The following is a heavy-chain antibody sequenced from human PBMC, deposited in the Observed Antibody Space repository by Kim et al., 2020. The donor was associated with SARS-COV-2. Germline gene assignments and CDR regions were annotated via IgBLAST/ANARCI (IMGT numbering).Heavy chain of an antibody. V-gene: IGHV3-21*01. CDR2: ISSSSSYI. CDR1: GFTFSSYS. CDR3: ARDFPKQWLVPKIYYYYGMDV. Sequence: GGSLRLSCAASGFTFSSYSMNWVRQAPGKGLEWVSSISSSSSYIYYADSVKGRFTISRDNAKNSLYLQMNSLRAEDTAVYYCARDFPKQWLVPKIYYYYGMDVWGQGTTVTVSS. D-gene: IGHD6-19*01. J-gene: IGHJ6*02.